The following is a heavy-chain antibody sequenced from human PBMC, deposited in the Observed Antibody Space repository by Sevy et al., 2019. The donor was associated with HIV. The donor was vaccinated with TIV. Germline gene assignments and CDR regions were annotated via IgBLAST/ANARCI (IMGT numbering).Heavy chain of an antibody. Sequence: ASVKVSCKASGYNLINYYMHWVRQAPGQGFEWMGWINPNNGVTKYAQDFQGRVTMTSDTSISTAYVEVTRLRSDDTAMYYCVRSTIFGVGRPDYWGQRTLVTVSS. CDR1: GYNLINYY. D-gene: IGHD3-3*01. CDR3: VRSTIFGVGRPDY. CDR2: INPNNGVT. V-gene: IGHV1-2*02. J-gene: IGHJ4*02.